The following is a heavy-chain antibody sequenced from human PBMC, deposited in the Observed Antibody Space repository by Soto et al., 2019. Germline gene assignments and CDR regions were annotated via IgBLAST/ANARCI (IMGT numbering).Heavy chain of an antibody. V-gene: IGHV3-30*19. CDR2: TSYDGSEK. CDR3: ARWGTTGGLDV. J-gene: IGHJ1*01. D-gene: IGHD3-16*01. Sequence: QVQLVESGGGVVQPGTSLRVSCVGSGFTFRSYVIHWVRQAPGKGLEWVALTSYDGSEKYYGDSVRGRFTISRDNSRNTVDLQMDSLRLEDTALYYGARWGTTGGLDVWGQGTLVSVSS. CDR1: GFTFRSYV.